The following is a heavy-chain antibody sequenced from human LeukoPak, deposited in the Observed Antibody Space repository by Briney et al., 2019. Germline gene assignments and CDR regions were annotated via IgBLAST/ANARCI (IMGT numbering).Heavy chain of an antibody. CDR2: INHSGST. CDR1: GGSFSGYY. J-gene: IGHJ5*02. Sequence: SETLSLTCAVYGGSFSGYYWSWIRQPPGKGLEWIGEINHSGSTNYNPSLKSRVTISVDTSKNQFSLKLSSVTAAGTAVYYCARERGARLRPPGINWFDPWGQGTLVTVSS. D-gene: IGHD5/OR15-5a*01. V-gene: IGHV4-34*01. CDR3: ARERGARLRPPGINWFDP.